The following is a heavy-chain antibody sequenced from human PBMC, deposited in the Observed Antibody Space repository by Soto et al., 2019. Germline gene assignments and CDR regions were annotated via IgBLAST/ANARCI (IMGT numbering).Heavy chain of an antibody. CDR1: GFTFSSYS. CDR3: ASLYYYDSSGYPPPDY. D-gene: IGHD3-22*01. CDR2: ISSSSSTI. Sequence: GVSLRLSCAASGFTFSSYSMNWVRQAPGKGLEWVSYISSSSSTIYYADSVKGRFTISRDNAKNSLYLQMNSLRAEDTAVYYCASLYYYDSSGYPPPDYWGQGTLVTVSS. J-gene: IGHJ4*02. V-gene: IGHV3-48*01.